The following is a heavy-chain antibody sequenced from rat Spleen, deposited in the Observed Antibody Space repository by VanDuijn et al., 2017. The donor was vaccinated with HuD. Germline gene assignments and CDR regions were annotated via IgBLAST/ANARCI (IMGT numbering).Heavy chain of an antibody. J-gene: IGHJ2*01. CDR1: GFTFSNYY. Sequence: EVQLVESGGGLVQPGRSMKLSCAASGFTFSNYYMAWVRQAPTKGLEWVASISYDGGNTYYRDSVKGRFTISRDNSKSSLYLQMDSLRSEDTATYYCARQDYGGYSDLDYWGQGVMVTVSS. D-gene: IGHD1-11*01. V-gene: IGHV5-25*01. CDR2: ISYDGGNT. CDR3: ARQDYGGYSDLDY.